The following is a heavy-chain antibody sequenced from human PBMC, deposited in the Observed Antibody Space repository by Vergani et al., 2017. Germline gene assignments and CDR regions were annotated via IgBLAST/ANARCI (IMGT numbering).Heavy chain of an antibody. D-gene: IGHD3-22*01. V-gene: IGHV4-39*01. CDR1: GGSISSGSYY. Sequence: QLQLQESGPGLVKPSETLSLTCIVSGGSISSGSYYWGWIRQPPGKGLEWIGSISYSGSTYYNPSLKSRVTISVDTSKNQFSLKLNSVTAADTAVYYCARLNYDSSGYNYFDYWGQGTLVTVSS. J-gene: IGHJ4*02. CDR3: ARLNYDSSGYNYFDY. CDR2: ISYSGST.